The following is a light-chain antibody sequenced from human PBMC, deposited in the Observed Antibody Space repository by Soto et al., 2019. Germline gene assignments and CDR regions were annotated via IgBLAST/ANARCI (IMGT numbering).Light chain of an antibody. Sequence: DIVLTQSPGTLSLSPGEGATLSCRASQSVSNSFLAWYQQKPGQAPSLLIYGASSRATGIPDRFSGSGSGTDFTLTISRLAPEDFAVYYCQQYDGSPQTFGQGTKLEIK. J-gene: IGKJ2*01. V-gene: IGKV3-20*01. CDR2: GAS. CDR3: QQYDGSPQT. CDR1: QSVSNSF.